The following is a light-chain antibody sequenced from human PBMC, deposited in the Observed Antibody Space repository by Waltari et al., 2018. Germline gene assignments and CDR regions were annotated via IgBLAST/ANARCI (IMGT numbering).Light chain of an antibody. V-gene: IGLV2-14*01. CDR3: SSYTSSSTVV. J-gene: IGLJ2*01. Sequence: SALTQPASASGSTGQSTTISCTGTSSDFGCYHYVSWYQQNPGNSTKLMIYEVSKRPSGDSNLFSASKSGNTASLSICGSQAENEFDYYCSSYTSSSTVVFGGGTKLTVL. CDR2: EVS. CDR1: SSDFGCYHY.